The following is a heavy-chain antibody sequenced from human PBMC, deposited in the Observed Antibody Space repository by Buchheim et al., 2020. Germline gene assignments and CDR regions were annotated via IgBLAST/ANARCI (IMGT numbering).Heavy chain of an antibody. Sequence: EVQLVESGGGLVKPGGSLRLSCAASGFTFSSYSMNWVRKAPGKGLEWVSSMSSSSSYIYYADSEKGRFTIFRDNSKKTMELQMNSLRAEDTAVYYCARDRTTDGMDVWGQGTT. CDR2: MSSSSSYI. D-gene: IGHD4-17*01. CDR3: ARDRTTDGMDV. CDR1: GFTFSSYS. J-gene: IGHJ6*02. V-gene: IGHV3-21*01.